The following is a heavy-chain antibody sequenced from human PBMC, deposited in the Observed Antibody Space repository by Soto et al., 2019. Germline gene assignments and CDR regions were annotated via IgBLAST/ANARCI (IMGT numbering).Heavy chain of an antibody. J-gene: IGHJ4*02. V-gene: IGHV4-59*02. CDR2: TAYTGNT. CDR3: ARDPKGSSGWLSLGY. D-gene: IGHD6-19*01. Sequence: PSETLSLTCVVSGGSVTSYHWSWIRQFPGKGLEWIAYTAYTGNTNYNPSLKSRVTISVDTSKNQFSLKLSSVTAADTAVYYRARDPKGSSGWLSLGYWGQGTLVTVSS. CDR1: GGSVTSYH.